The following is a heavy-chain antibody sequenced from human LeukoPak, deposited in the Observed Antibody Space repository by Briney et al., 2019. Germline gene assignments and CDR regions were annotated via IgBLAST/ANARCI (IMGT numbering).Heavy chain of an antibody. J-gene: IGHJ5*02. V-gene: IGHV4-59*08. CDR2: IYYSGST. Sequence: PSETLSLTCAVYGGSFSGYYWSWIRQPPGKGLEWIGYIYYSGSTNYNPSLKSRVTISVDTSKNQFSLKLSSVTAADTAVYYCARLKGWFDPWGQGTLVTVSS. CDR3: ARLKGWFDP. CDR1: GGSFSGYY.